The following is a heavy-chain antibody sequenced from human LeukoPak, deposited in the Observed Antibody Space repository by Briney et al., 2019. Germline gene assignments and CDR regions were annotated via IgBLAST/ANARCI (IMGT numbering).Heavy chain of an antibody. CDR3: ARGRVMVSATQKRYYYAMDV. CDR1: GGTFSSYT. V-gene: IGHV1-69*13. D-gene: IGHD2-8*01. CDR2: IIPIFGTT. J-gene: IGHJ6*02. Sequence: GASVKVSCRASGGTFSSYTISWVRQAPGQGLEWMGGIIPIFGTTNYAQKFQGRVTIIADESTSTAYMELSSLRSEDTAVYYCARGRVMVSATQKRYYYAMDVWGRGTTVTVSS.